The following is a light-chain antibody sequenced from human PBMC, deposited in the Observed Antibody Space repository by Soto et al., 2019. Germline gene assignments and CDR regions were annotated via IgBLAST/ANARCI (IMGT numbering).Light chain of an antibody. CDR3: QQYHTFSWT. V-gene: IGKV1-5*03. Sequence: DIQMTQSPSTLSASVGDRVTITCRASQNSNSWLAWYQQKPGKAPKLLIDKASFLESGVPSRFSGSGSGAEFTFPISYLQPDDFATYYCQQYHTFSWTFGQGTKVDI. CDR1: QNSNSW. J-gene: IGKJ1*01. CDR2: KAS.